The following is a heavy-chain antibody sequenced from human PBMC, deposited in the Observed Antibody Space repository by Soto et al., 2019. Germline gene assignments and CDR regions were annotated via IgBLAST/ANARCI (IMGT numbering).Heavy chain of an antibody. Sequence: GGSLRLSCAASGFSFSSYGMHWVRQAPGKGLEWVAVISFDGSNKYYVDSVKGRLTISRDNSKKTVYLQMNSLRAEDTALYYCAKDWGFRDVEVRAGMDVWGQGTTVTVSS. D-gene: IGHD3-16*01. CDR1: GFSFSSYG. CDR3: AKDWGFRDVEVRAGMDV. J-gene: IGHJ6*02. V-gene: IGHV3-30*18. CDR2: ISFDGSNK.